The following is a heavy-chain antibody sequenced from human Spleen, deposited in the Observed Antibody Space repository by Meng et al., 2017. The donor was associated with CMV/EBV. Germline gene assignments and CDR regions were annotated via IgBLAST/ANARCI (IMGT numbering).Heavy chain of an antibody. Sequence: GGSLRLSCAASGFTFDDYGMSWVRLAPGKGLEWVSGINWNGGGTGYADAVKGRFTISRDNSKNTLYLQMNSLRAEDTAVYYCARERVVVIAITPHSPGYWGQGTLVTVSS. J-gene: IGHJ4*02. D-gene: IGHD2-21*01. CDR1: GFTFDDYG. CDR2: INWNGGGT. CDR3: ARERVVVIAITPHSPGY. V-gene: IGHV3-20*04.